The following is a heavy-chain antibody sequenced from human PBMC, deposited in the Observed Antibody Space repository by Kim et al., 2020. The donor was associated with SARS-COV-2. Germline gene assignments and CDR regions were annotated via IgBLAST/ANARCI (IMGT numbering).Heavy chain of an antibody. J-gene: IGHJ4*02. CDR3: AKDGCSHTPAD. Sequence: GGSLRLSCAVSGFTFSSVDMRWVRQAPGKGLEGVSGISGSGGSTYYADSEKGRFSVSRDNSRNTLYLQRNSLIGDDTAVYYCAKDGCSHTPADWGEGTLV. CDR2: ISGSGGST. D-gene: IGHD6-19*01. CDR1: GFTFSSVD. V-gene: IGHV3-23*01.